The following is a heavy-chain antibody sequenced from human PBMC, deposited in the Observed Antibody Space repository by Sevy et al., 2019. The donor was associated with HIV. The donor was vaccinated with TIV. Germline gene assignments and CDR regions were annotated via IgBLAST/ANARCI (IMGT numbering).Heavy chain of an antibody. CDR3: LNSRGRYEGSTRLYYYYIMDV. J-gene: IGHJ6*02. V-gene: IGHV3-30*18. Sequence: GGYLRLSCVAAGFSFSRHGMHWARQAPGKGLEWVAVISNDGSDKEYAESVKGRFTVSRDNSKDTVYLQMNSLRLDDTAVYYCLNSRGRYEGSTRLYYYYIMDVWGQGTLVTVSS. CDR1: GFSFSRHG. CDR2: ISNDGSDK. D-gene: IGHD3-16*01.